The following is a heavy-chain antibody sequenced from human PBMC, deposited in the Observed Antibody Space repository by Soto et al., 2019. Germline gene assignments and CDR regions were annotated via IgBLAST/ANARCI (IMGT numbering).Heavy chain of an antibody. CDR1: GFSFSSYS. D-gene: IGHD6-19*01. V-gene: IGHV3-30-3*01. Sequence: QVQLVESGGGVVQPGGSLRLSCVASGFSFSSYSYHWIRQAPGKGLEWVSLISYDGIRKNYEDSVKGRFTISRDSSKNTVYLQMNSLRSDDTAVYYCARSIAVAGLDYWGQGTLVTVSA. CDR2: ISYDGIRK. CDR3: ARSIAVAGLDY. J-gene: IGHJ4*02.